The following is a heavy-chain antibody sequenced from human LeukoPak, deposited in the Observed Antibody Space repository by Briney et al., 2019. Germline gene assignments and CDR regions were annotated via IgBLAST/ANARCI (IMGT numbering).Heavy chain of an antibody. CDR2: IYYSGST. CDR3: ARHVGFITMVRGVINNNWFAP. Sequence: SETLSLTCTVSGGSISSSSYYWGWVRQPPGNGLEWIGSIYYSGSTYYNPSLKSRVTISVDTSKNQFSLKLSSVTAADTAVYYCARHVGFITMVRGVINNNWFAPWGQGTLVTVSS. J-gene: IGHJ5*02. D-gene: IGHD3-10*01. V-gene: IGHV4-39*01. CDR1: GGSISSSSYY.